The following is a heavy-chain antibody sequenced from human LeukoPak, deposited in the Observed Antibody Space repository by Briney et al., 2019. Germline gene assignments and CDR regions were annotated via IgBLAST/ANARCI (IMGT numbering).Heavy chain of an antibody. V-gene: IGHV5-51*01. CDR1: GYSFSSYW. CDR2: INPGDSDT. Sequence: GESLKTSCKGSGYSFSSYWIAWVRQMPGKGLEWMGIINPGDSDTRYSPSFQGQVTISADKSVTTAYLQWSSLKASDTAMYYCAKPRSYCHYFMDVWGQGTTVTVSS. CDR3: AKPRSYCHYFMDV. J-gene: IGHJ6*02.